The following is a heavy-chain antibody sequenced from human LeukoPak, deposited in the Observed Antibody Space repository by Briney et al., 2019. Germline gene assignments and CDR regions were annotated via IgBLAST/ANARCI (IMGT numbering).Heavy chain of an antibody. CDR3: ARDKDYYGMDV. CDR2: INHSGST. CDR1: GYSISSGYY. J-gene: IGHJ6*02. Sequence: SETLSLTCTVSGYSISSGYYWSWIRQPPGKGLEWIGEINHSGSTNYNPSLKSRVTISVDTSKNQFSLKLSSVTAADTAVYYCARDKDYYGMDVWGQGTTVTVSS. V-gene: IGHV4-38-2*02.